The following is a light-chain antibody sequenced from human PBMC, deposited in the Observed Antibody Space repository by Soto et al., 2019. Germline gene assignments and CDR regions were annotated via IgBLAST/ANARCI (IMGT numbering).Light chain of an antibody. J-gene: IGKJ1*01. CDR1: QSVSSK. CDR2: DAS. V-gene: IGKV3-15*01. Sequence: EIVMTQSPATLSVSPGERATLSCRASQSVSSKLAWYHQRPGQAPRLLIYDASTRATGFPPRFSGSGSGTEFTLTISSLQSEDSAVYYCQQYNNWPWTFGQGTKVDIK. CDR3: QQYNNWPWT.